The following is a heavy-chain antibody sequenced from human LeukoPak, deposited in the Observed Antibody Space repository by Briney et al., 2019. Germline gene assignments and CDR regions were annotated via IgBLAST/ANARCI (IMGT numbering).Heavy chain of an antibody. CDR2: IYYSGST. J-gene: IGHJ2*01. Sequence: SETLSLTCTVSGGSISSSSYYWGWIRQPPGKGLGWIGSIYYSGSTYYNPSLKSRVTISVDTSKNQFSLKLSSVTAADTAVYYCATTVVKRYFDLWGRGTLVTVSS. V-gene: IGHV4-39*01. CDR3: ATTVVKRYFDL. D-gene: IGHD4-23*01. CDR1: GGSISSSSYY.